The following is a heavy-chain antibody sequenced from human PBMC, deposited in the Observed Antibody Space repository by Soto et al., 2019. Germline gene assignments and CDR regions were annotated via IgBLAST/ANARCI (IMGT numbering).Heavy chain of an antibody. CDR1: GSTFVAIG. J-gene: IGHJ6*02. V-gene: IGHV3-7*01. D-gene: IGHD2-15*01. Sequence: GGPLNLSFAPFGSTFVAIGISWFGRVQGKGREWVANIKQDGSEKYYVDSVKGRFTISRDNAKNSLYLQMNSLRAEDTAVYYCARAIVVVVAARRRYYYGMDVWGQGTTVTVSS. CDR2: IKQDGSEK. CDR3: ARAIVVVVAARRRYYYGMDV.